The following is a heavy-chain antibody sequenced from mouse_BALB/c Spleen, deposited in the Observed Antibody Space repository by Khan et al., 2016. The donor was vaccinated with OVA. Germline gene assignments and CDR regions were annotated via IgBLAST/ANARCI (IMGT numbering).Heavy chain of an antibody. J-gene: IGHJ4*01. CDR3: ARWFNGYSSLYAMDY. D-gene: IGHD2-2*01. Sequence: QVQLKESGPGLVAPSQSLSITCTVSGFSLTSYGIHWVRQPPGKGLEWLVVIWSDGSTNYNSALKSRLSIRKDNSKSQVFLKMNSLQTDDTCIYYCARWFNGYSSLYAMDYWGQGTSVTVSS. CDR1: GFSLTSYG. V-gene: IGHV2-6*02. CDR2: IWSDGST.